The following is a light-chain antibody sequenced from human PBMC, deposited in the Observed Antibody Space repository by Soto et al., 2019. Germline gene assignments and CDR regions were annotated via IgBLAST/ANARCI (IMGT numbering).Light chain of an antibody. V-gene: IGKV3-20*01. CDR2: GAS. CDR1: QSVSTSS. J-gene: IGKJ2*01. Sequence: EIVLTQSPGTLSLSPGERATLSCRASQSVSTSSLAWYQQKPGQAPRLLIYGASNMATGIPDRVSASGSGADFTLSISRLEPEDFAMYYCQQYGSSPYTFGQGTKLAIK. CDR3: QQYGSSPYT.